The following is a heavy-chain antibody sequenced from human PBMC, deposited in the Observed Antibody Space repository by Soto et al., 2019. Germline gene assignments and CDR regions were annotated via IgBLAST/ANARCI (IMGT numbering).Heavy chain of an antibody. V-gene: IGHV3-33*01. CDR1: VFIFSNYG. CDR3: ARGNYHDSGIDY. J-gene: IGHJ4*02. CDR2: IWYDGSNK. D-gene: IGHD3-22*01. Sequence: LRLSCEGSVFIFSNYGIHWVRQAPGKGLEWVAVIWYDGSNKYYAESVKGRFTISRDNSKSTVFLQMNSLRAEDTAVYFCARGNYHDSGIDYWGQGAMVSVSS.